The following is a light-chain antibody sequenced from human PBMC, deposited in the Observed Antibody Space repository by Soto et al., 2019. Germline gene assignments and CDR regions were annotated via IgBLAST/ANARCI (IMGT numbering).Light chain of an antibody. Sequence: EIVLTQSPGTLSLSPGERATLSCRASQSVSSSLFAWYQQKPAQAPRVLIYGASSRAPGIPDRFSGGGSGRNFTLTISRLEPEDFAVYYCQQYESPWWTFGQGTKVDIK. CDR1: QSVSSSL. J-gene: IGKJ1*01. V-gene: IGKV3-20*01. CDR3: QQYESPWWT. CDR2: GAS.